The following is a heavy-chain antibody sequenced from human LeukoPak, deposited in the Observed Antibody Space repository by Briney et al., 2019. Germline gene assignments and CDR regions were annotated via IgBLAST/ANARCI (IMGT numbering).Heavy chain of an antibody. D-gene: IGHD2-8*01. Sequence: GGSLRHSCAASGFTFSSYAMHWVRQAPGKGLEWVAVISYDGSNKYYADSVKGRFTISRDNSKNTLYLQMNSLRAEDTAVYYCARDTNSDYYYYMDVWGKGTTVTVSS. CDR1: GFTFSSYA. V-gene: IGHV3-30*04. CDR2: ISYDGSNK. J-gene: IGHJ6*03. CDR3: ARDTNSDYYYYMDV.